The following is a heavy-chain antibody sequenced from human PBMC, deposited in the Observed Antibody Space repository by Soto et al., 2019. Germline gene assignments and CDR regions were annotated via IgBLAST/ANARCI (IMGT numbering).Heavy chain of an antibody. CDR2: ISAYNGNT. CDR3: ARDIFGDDFWSGYPSSYYYYYGMDV. J-gene: IGHJ6*02. CDR1: GYTFTSYG. V-gene: IGHV1-18*01. Sequence: GASVKVSCKASGYTFTSYGISWVRQAPGQGLEWMGWISAYNGNTNYARKLQGRVTMTTDTSTSTAYMELRSLRSDDTAVYYCARDIFGDDFWSGYPSSYYYYYGMDVWGQGTTVTVSS. D-gene: IGHD3-3*01.